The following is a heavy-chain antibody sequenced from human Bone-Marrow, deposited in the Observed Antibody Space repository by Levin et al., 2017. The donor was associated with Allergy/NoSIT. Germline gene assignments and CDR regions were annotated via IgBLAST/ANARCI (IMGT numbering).Heavy chain of an antibody. CDR3: ARETADDFWSGYYAGDGMDA. D-gene: IGHD3-3*01. V-gene: IGHV3-30*04. CDR1: AFTFNTSS. CDR2: ISYDTKKQ. J-gene: IGHJ6*02. Sequence: PGGSLRLSCATSAFTFNTSSMHWVRQAPGKGLEWVAVISYDTKKQYYSDSVTGRFTISRDNAKNVLFLQMNSLRVEDTAVYYCARETADDFWSGYYAGDGMDAWGQGTAVTVSS.